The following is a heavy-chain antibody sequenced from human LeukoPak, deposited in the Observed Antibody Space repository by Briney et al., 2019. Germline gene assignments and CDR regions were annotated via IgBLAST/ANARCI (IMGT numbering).Heavy chain of an antibody. CDR1: GYTFTSYD. CDR2: MNPNSGNT. Sequence: ASVKVSCKASGYTFTSYDINWVRQATGQGLEWMGWMNPNSGNTGYAQKFQGRVTMTRNTSISTAYMELSSLRSEDTAVYYCARRQRLKRRPYYYYYYMEVWGKGTPVTVSS. D-gene: IGHD1-1*01. V-gene: IGHV1-8*01. CDR3: ARRQRLKRRPYYYYYYMEV. J-gene: IGHJ6*03.